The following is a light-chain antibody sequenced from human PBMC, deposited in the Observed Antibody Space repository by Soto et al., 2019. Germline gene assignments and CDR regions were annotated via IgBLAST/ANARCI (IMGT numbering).Light chain of an antibody. Sequence: EIVRTQSPGTLSLSPGERATLSCRASQSVSRSYVAWYQQRPGQAPRLRIDGASSRATGIPDRCSGSGSGTDFTRTISRLQPEDGAVDYGQQYGSSPWTFGQGTKVEIK. CDR1: QSVSRSY. CDR2: GAS. J-gene: IGKJ1*01. V-gene: IGKV3-20*01. CDR3: QQYGSSPWT.